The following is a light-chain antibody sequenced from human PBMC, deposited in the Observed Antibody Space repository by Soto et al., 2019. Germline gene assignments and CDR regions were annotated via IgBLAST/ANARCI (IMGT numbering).Light chain of an antibody. Sequence: QSALTQPRSVSGSPGQSVTISCTGTSSDVGGYNYVSWYQQHPGKAPKLMIYDVSKRPSGVPDRFSGSKSGNTASLTISGLRTEDEADYYCCSYAGSYTFYVVGTGTKVTVL. V-gene: IGLV2-11*01. J-gene: IGLJ1*01. CDR2: DVS. CDR1: SSDVGGYNY. CDR3: CSYAGSYTFYV.